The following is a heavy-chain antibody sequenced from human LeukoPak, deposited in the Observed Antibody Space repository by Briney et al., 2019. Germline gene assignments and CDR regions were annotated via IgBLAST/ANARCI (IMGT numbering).Heavy chain of an antibody. CDR3: TTRISRDGYNRASDS. D-gene: IGHD5-24*01. J-gene: IGHJ4*02. V-gene: IGHV3-15*01. Sequence: PGGSLRLSCADSGFTLSNAWKSWVRQAPGKGLEWVARIKSKTDDGTTDYAAPVKGRFTISRDDSKNTLYLQMNSLKTEDTAFYYCTTRISRDGYNRASDSWGQGTLVTVSS. CDR2: IKSKTDDGTT. CDR1: GFTLSNAW.